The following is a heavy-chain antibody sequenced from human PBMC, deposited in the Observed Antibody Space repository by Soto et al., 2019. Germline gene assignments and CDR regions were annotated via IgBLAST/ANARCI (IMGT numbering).Heavy chain of an antibody. CDR3: ARDRGSSTSCYGSSGTVGMDV. CDR2: IGTAGDT. V-gene: IGHV3-13*04. Sequence: GGSLRLSCAASGFTFSSYDMHWVRQATGKGLEWVSAIGTAGDTYYPGSVKGRFTISRENAKNSLYLQMNSLRAGDTAVYYCARDRGSSTSCYGSSGTVGMDVLGQGATVTVSS. J-gene: IGHJ6*02. CDR1: GFTFSSYD. D-gene: IGHD2-2*01.